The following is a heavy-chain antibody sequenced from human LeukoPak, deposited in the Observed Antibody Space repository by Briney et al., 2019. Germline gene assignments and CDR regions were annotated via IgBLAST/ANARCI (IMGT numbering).Heavy chain of an antibody. CDR2: ISGSGGST. V-gene: IGHV3-23*01. CDR3: AKAGYSGYDGGDYFDY. Sequence: GGSLRLSCAASGFTFSSYAMSWVRQAPGKGLEWVSAISGSGGSTYYADSVKGRFTISRDNSKDTLYLQMNSLRAEDTAVYYCAKAGYSGYDGGDYFDYWGQGTLVTVSS. D-gene: IGHD5-12*01. CDR1: GFTFSSYA. J-gene: IGHJ4*02.